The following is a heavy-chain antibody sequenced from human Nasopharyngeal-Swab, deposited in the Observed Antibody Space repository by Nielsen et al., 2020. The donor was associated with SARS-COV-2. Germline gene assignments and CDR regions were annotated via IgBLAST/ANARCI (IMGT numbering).Heavy chain of an antibody. D-gene: IGHD2/OR15-2a*01. J-gene: IGHJ4*02. CDR2: IVGSGDISGSGGST. V-gene: IGHV3-23*01. Sequence: WIRRPPGKGLEWVAAIVGSGDISGSGGSTYYADSVKGRFTISRDNSKNTLSLQMNSLRAEDAAVYYCAKDLRGPYFFWGQGTLVTVSS. CDR3: AKDLRGPYFF.